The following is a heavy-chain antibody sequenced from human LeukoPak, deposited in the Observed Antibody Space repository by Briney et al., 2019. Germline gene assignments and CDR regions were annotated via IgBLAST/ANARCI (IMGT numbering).Heavy chain of an antibody. D-gene: IGHD3-22*01. CDR2: ISGSGGST. V-gene: IGHV3-23*01. CDR1: GFTFSSYA. J-gene: IGHJ4*02. CDR3: AKEGRLELYYYDSSGYPISDY. Sequence: PGGSLRLSCAASGFTFSSYAMNWVRQAPGKGLEWVSAISGSGGSTYYADSVKGRFTISRDNSKNTLYLQMNSLRAEDTAVYYCAKEGRLELYYYDSSGYPISDYWGQGTLVTVSS.